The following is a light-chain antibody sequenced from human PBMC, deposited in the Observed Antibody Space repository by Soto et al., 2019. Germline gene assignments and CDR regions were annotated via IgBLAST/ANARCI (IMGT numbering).Light chain of an antibody. CDR2: AAS. V-gene: IGKV1D-13*01. CDR1: QGISGP. J-gene: IGKJ4*01. CDR3: QHFNNYSPT. Sequence: AIQLTQSPSSLSASVGDRVTIACRASQGISGPLAWYQQKPGKAPQLLISAASNLESGVPSRFSGSESGTDFTLTISSLQPEYWATYYCQHFNNYSPTFGGGTRVEI.